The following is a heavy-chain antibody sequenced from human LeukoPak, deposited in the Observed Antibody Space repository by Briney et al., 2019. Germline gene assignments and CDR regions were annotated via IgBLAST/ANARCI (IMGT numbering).Heavy chain of an antibody. CDR3: AKDRCSSTSCHLDY. CDR2: ISYDGSNK. D-gene: IGHD2-2*01. CDR1: GFTFSRYG. Sequence: GRSLRLSYAAAGFTFSRYGMQWVRQAAGKGLGWVAVISYDGSNKYYAHCVKGRFTISSDNYKNTLYLQMNSLRAEDTAVYYCAKDRCSSTSCHLDYCGQGTLVTVSS. J-gene: IGHJ4*02. V-gene: IGHV3-30*18.